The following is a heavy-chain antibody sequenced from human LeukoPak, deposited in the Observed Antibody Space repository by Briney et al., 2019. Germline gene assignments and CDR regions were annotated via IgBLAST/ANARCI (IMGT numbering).Heavy chain of an antibody. J-gene: IGHJ4*02. D-gene: IGHD2-21*01. CDR2: IDTSGTT. CDR1: SGSISSYY. CDR3: ARGPYCGGDFYFAY. Sequence: PSETLSLTCTVSSGSISSYYWSWIRQPAGKGLEWIGRIDTSGTTNYNPSLSSRCTMSVDASRNQFSLKLRSVTAAATAVYYCARGPYCGGDFYFAYWGQGTLVTVSS. V-gene: IGHV4-4*07.